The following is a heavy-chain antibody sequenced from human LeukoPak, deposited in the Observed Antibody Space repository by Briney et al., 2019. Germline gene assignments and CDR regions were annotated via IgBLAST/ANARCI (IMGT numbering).Heavy chain of an antibody. Sequence: SETLSLTCTVPDDSISSYYWSWIRQPPGKGLEWIGYIYYSGSTNYNPSLKSRVTISVDTSKNQFSLKLSSVTAADTAVYHCARAGLTGRYNWFDPWGQGTLVTVSS. CDR3: ARAGLTGRYNWFDP. CDR2: IYYSGST. J-gene: IGHJ5*02. CDR1: DDSISSYY. V-gene: IGHV4-59*01. D-gene: IGHD1-20*01.